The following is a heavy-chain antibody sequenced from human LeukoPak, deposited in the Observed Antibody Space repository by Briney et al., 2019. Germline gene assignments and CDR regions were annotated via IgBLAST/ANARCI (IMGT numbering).Heavy chain of an antibody. CDR2: IKQDGSEK. J-gene: IGHJ4*02. D-gene: IGHD6-6*01. V-gene: IGHV3-7*01. Sequence: GGSLRLSCAASGFTFSNYEMNWVRQAPGKGLEWVANIKQDGSEKYYVDSVKGRFTISRDNARNSLYLQMNSLRAEDTAVYYCARDLGTPRPSFWGQGTLVTVSS. CDR1: GFTFSNYE. CDR3: ARDLGTPRPSF.